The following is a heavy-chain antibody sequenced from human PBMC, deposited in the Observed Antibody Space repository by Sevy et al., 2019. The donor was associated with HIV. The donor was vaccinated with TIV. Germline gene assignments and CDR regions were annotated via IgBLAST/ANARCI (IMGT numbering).Heavy chain of an antibody. D-gene: IGHD2-21*02. CDR3: AKHIAYCGGDCYPPLYYFDY. V-gene: IGHV3-23*01. CDR2: ISGSGYST. Sequence: GGSLRLSCAASGFTFSNYGMSWVRQAPGKGLEWVSAISGSGYSTYYADSVKGRLTISRDKSKNTLYLQINSLRAGDTAEYYCAKHIAYCGGDCYPPLYYFDYWGQGTLVTVSS. J-gene: IGHJ4*02. CDR1: GFTFSNYG.